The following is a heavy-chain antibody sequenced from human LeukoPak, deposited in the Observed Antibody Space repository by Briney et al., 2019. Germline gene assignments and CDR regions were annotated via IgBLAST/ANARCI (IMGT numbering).Heavy chain of an antibody. J-gene: IGHJ4*02. D-gene: IGHD4-17*01. CDR2: IIPIFGTA. V-gene: IGHV1-69*01. Sequence: ASVKVSCKASGGTFSSYAISWVRQAPGQGLEWMGGIIPIFGTANYAQKFQGRVTITADESTSTAYMGLSSLRSEDTAVYYCARLPPLGDNTLFDCWGQGTLVTVSS. CDR1: GGTFSSYA. CDR3: ARLPPLGDNTLFDC.